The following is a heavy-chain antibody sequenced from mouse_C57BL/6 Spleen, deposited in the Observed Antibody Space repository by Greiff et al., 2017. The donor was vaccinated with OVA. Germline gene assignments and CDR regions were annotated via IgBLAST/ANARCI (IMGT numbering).Heavy chain of an antibody. CDR2: ISSGGDYI. Sequence: EVQRVESGEGLVKPGGSLKLSCAASGFTFSSYAMSWVRQTPEKRLEWVAYISSGGDYIYYADTVKGRFTISRDNARNTLYLQMSSLKSEDTAMYYCTRGKITTVVEGYAMDYWGQGTSVTVSS. V-gene: IGHV5-9-1*02. CDR3: TRGKITTVVEGYAMDY. D-gene: IGHD1-1*01. CDR1: GFTFSSYA. J-gene: IGHJ4*01.